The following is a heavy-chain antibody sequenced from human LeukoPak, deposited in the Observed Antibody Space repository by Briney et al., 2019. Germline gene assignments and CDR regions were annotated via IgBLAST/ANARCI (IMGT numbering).Heavy chain of an antibody. J-gene: IGHJ6*03. CDR1: GGSISSYY. V-gene: IGHV4-4*07. Sequence: SETLSLTCTVSGGSISSYYWSWIRQPAGKGLEWIGRIYTSGSTNYNPSLKSRVTMSVDTSKNQFSLKLSSVTAADTAVYHCARGGITMVRGVTVDYYYYYYMDVWGKGTTVTVSS. CDR2: IYTSGST. CDR3: ARGGITMVRGVTVDYYYYYYMDV. D-gene: IGHD3-10*01.